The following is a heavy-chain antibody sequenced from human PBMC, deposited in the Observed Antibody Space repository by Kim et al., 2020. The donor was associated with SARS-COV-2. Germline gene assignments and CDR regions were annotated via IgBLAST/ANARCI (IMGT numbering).Heavy chain of an antibody. Sequence: SETLSLTCTVSGGSISSYYWSWIRQPAGKGLEWIGRIYTSGSTNYNPSLKSRVTMSVDTSKNQFSLKLSSVTAADTAVYYCARDRYSGSFTEGPWDYWGQGTLVTVSS. CDR1: GGSISSYY. CDR2: IYTSGST. D-gene: IGHD1-26*01. CDR3: ARDRYSGSFTEGPWDY. V-gene: IGHV4-4*07. J-gene: IGHJ4*02.